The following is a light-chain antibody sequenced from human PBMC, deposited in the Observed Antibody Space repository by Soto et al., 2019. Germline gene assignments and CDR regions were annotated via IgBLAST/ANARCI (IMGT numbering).Light chain of an antibody. CDR1: QSVSGSY. CDR3: QEYATSRT. Sequence: EIVLTQSPGTLSLSPGERATLSCRASQSVSGSYLAWYQQKPGQAPRLLIYGASSRATDIPDRFSGSGSGTDFTLTISRLEPEDFAVYYCQEYATSRTFDQGTKVEIK. CDR2: GAS. V-gene: IGKV3-20*01. J-gene: IGKJ1*01.